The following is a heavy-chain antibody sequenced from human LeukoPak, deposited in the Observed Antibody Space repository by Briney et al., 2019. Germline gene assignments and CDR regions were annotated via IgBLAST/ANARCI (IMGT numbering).Heavy chain of an antibody. CDR2: IYYSGST. J-gene: IGHJ6*02. CDR3: ARHVPASSYYYYYYGMDV. D-gene: IGHD2-2*01. Sequence: PSETLSLTCTVSGGSISSSSYYWGWIRQPPGKGLEWLGSIYYSGSTYYNPSLKSRVTISVDTSKNQFSLKLRSVTAADTAVYYCARHVPASSYYYYYYGMDVWGQGTTVTVSS. V-gene: IGHV4-39*01. CDR1: GGSISSSSYY.